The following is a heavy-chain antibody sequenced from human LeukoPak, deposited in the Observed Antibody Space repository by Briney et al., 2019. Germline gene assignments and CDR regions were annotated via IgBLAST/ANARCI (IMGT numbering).Heavy chain of an antibody. D-gene: IGHD2-15*01. J-gene: IGHJ3*02. CDR2: INPNSGGT. CDR3: ARAFVYCSGGSCENTNAFDI. CDR1: GYTFTGYY. Sequence: GASVKVSCKASGYTFTGYYMHWVRQAPGQGLEWMGWINPNSGGTNYAQKFQGRVTMTRDTSISTAYMELSRLRSEDTAVYYCARAFVYCSGGSCENTNAFDIWGQGTMVTVSS. V-gene: IGHV1-2*02.